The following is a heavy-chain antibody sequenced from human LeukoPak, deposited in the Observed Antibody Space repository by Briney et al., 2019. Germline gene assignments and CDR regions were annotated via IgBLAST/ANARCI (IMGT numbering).Heavy chain of an antibody. J-gene: IGHJ4*02. CDR3: ARGVRYCSGGSCYHYFDY. V-gene: IGHV6-1*01. CDR1: GDSVSSNSAA. Sequence: SQTLSLTCAISGDSVSSNSAAWNWIRQSPSRGLEWLGRTYYMSKWYNDYAVSVKSRITINPDTSKNQFSLQLNSVTPEDTAVYYCARGVRYCSGGSCYHYFDYWGQGTLVTVSS. D-gene: IGHD2-15*01. CDR2: TYYMSKWYN.